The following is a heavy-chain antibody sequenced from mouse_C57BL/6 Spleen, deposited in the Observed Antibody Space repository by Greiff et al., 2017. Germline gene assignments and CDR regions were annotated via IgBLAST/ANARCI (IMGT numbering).Heavy chain of an antibody. CDR1: GYTFTSYW. CDR2: IAPSDSYT. CDR3: ARGGSSNWYFDV. Sequence: QVQLQQPGAELVKPGASVKLSCKASGYTFTSYWMQWVKQRPGQGLEWIGEIAPSDSYTNYNQKFKGKATLTVDTSSSTAYMQLSSLTSEDSAVYYCARGGSSNWYFDVWGTGTTVTVAS. V-gene: IGHV1-50*01. J-gene: IGHJ1*03. D-gene: IGHD1-1*01.